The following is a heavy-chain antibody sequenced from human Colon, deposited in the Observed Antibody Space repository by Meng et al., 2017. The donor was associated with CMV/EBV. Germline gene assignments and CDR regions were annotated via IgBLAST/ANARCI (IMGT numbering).Heavy chain of an antibody. J-gene: IGHJ3*02. Sequence: ETLSLTCAGSPFNVVNTYMSWVRQAPGKGLEWVALIYSGGPMHYADSVKGRFTISRDNSKNILYLQMNSLRADDTAVYYCARGSGPLFPGAFDIWGQGTMVTVSS. V-gene: IGHV3-53*01. D-gene: IGHD3-10*02. CDR1: PFNVVNTY. CDR3: ARGSGPLFPGAFDI. CDR2: IYSGGPM.